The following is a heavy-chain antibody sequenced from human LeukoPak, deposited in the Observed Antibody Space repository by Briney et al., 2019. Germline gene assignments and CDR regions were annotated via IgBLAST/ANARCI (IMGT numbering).Heavy chain of an antibody. CDR3: ARDSSTVFGDQGFYFHY. D-gene: IGHD3-3*01. CDR1: GGSTNTFY. CDR2: SHPNGST. Sequence: SETLSLTCTVSGGSTNTFYWSWIRQPAGKGLQWIGHSHPNGSTTYNPSLKRRTTMSVDASNNHFTLKLTSLTTADTAIYYCARDSSTVFGDQGFYFHYWGHGTQVIVPS. V-gene: IGHV4-4*07. J-gene: IGHJ4*01.